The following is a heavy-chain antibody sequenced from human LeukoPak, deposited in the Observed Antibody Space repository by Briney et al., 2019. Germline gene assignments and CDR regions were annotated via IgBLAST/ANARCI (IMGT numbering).Heavy chain of an antibody. CDR2: ISYDGSNK. J-gene: IGHJ4*02. V-gene: IGHV3-30*04. D-gene: IGHD3-22*01. Sequence: GMSLRLSCAASGFTFSSYAIHWVRQAPGKGLEWVAVISYDGSNKYYADSVKGRFTISRDNSKNTLHLQMNSLRAEDTAVYYCAKGSYYYDSSGYSPAPGDWGQGTLVTVSS. CDR3: AKGSYYYDSSGYSPAPGD. CDR1: GFTFSSYA.